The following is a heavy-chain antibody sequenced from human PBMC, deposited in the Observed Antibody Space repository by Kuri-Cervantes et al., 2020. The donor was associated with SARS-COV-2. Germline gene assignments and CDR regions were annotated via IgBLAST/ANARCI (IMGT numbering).Heavy chain of an antibody. CDR2: MNPNSGNT. Sequence: ASVKVSCKASGYTFTSYDINWVRQATGQGLEWMGWMNPNSGNTGYAQKFQGRVTMTRNTSISTAYMELSSLRSEDTAVYYCARDSRYCSSTSCSTPVRLGYWGQGTLVTVSS. CDR1: GYTFTSYD. J-gene: IGHJ4*02. D-gene: IGHD2-2*01. V-gene: IGHV1-8*02. CDR3: ARDSRYCSSTSCSTPVRLGY.